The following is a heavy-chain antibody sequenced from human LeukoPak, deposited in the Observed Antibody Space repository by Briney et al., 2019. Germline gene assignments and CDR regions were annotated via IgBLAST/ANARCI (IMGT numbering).Heavy chain of an antibody. CDR3: ASIVVVAATIFDH. V-gene: IGHV4-34*01. J-gene: IGHJ4*02. Sequence: SETLSLTCVVSGGPFSDYYWSWIRQPPGKGLEWIGEINHSGSTNYNPSLKSRVTISVDTSKNQFSLKLSSVTAADTAVYYCASIVVVAATIFDHWGQGTLVTVSS. CDR1: GGPFSDYY. D-gene: IGHD2-15*01. CDR2: INHSGST.